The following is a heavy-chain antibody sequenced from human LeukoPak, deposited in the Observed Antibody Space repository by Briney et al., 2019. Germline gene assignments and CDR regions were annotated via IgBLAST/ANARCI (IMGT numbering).Heavy chain of an antibody. CDR2: IWADGSNK. Sequence: PGTSLRLSCAASGFTFSYYAIHWVRQAPSKGLEGVTLIWADGSNKYYADSVKGRITISRDNSKNTVYLQMNSLRAEDTAVYYCARELFGSGSCPDGWGQGTLVTVSS. J-gene: IGHJ4*02. CDR1: GFTFSYYA. CDR3: ARELFGSGSCPDG. D-gene: IGHD3-10*01. V-gene: IGHV3-33*01.